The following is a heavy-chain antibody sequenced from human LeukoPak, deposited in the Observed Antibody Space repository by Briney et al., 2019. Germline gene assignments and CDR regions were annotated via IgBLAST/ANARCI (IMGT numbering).Heavy chain of an antibody. CDR3: AKHPSVGNFEY. J-gene: IGHJ4*02. CDR1: GFTFNNYA. V-gene: IGHV3-23*01. CDR2: ISGSGGT. D-gene: IGHD4-23*01. Sequence: GGSLRLSCAASGFTFNNYAMSWVRQAPGKGLEWVSAISGSGGTYYADSVKGRFIIFRDNSKNTLYLQMNSLRAEDTAIYYCAKHPSVGNFEYWGQGTLVTVSS.